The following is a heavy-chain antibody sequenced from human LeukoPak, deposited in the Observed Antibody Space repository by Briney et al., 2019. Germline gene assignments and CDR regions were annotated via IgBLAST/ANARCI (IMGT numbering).Heavy chain of an antibody. J-gene: IGHJ4*02. CDR1: GFTFSSYE. CDR3: ARDWGYYDSSGYYYGFFDY. CDR2: ISSSGSTI. Sequence: PGGSLRLSCAASGFTFSSYEMNWVRQAPGKGLEWVSYISSSGSTIYYADSVKGRFTISRDNAKNSLYLQMNSLRAEDTAVYYCARDWGYYDSSGYYYGFFDYWGQGTLVTVSS. V-gene: IGHV3-48*03. D-gene: IGHD3-22*01.